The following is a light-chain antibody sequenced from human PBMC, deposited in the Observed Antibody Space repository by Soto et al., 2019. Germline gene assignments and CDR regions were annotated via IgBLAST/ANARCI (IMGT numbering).Light chain of an antibody. J-gene: IGKJ1*01. Sequence: EIVLTQSPGTLSLSPGERATLSCRASQSVNTRYLAWYQQKPGQAPRLLIYEASSRATGIPDRFSGSGSGTDFTLIINRLEPEDFAMYYCQHYGTSPPRTFGQGTKVDIK. CDR3: QHYGTSPPRT. V-gene: IGKV3-20*01. CDR2: EAS. CDR1: QSVNTRY.